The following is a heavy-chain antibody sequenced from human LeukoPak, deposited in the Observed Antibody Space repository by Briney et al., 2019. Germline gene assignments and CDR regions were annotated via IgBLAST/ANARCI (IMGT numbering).Heavy chain of an antibody. CDR3: ARLSGNPQWYYFDY. Sequence: SETLSLTCTVSGGSTSSYYWRWPRHPPGKGLECSGYIYYSGSANYNPPLNSRVTISVDTSKNQFYLKLSSVTAADTAVYYCARLSGNPQWYYFDYWGQGTLVTVSS. J-gene: IGHJ4*02. CDR2: IYYSGSA. V-gene: IGHV4-59*01. D-gene: IGHD1-26*01. CDR1: GGSTSSYY.